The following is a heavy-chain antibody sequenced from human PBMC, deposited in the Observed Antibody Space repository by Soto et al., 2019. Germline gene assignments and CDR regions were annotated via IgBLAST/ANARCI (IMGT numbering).Heavy chain of an antibody. V-gene: IGHV3-30-3*01. D-gene: IGHD3-9*01. Sequence: LSCAASGFTFSSYAMHWVRQAPGKGLEWVAVISYDGSNKYYADSVKGRFTISRDNSKNTLYLQMNSLRAEDTAVYYCARGPLRYFDWLLSKYYYYGMDVWGQGTTVTVSS. J-gene: IGHJ6*02. CDR1: GFTFSSYA. CDR3: ARGPLRYFDWLLSKYYYYGMDV. CDR2: ISYDGSNK.